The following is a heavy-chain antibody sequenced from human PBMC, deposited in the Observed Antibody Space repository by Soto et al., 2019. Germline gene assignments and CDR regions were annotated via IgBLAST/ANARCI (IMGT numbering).Heavy chain of an antibody. Sequence: QVQLQESGPGLVKPSGTLSLTCAVSGGSISSSNWWSWVRQPPGKGLEWIGEIYHSGSTNYNPSLKIRLTTSVGKSMHQSSLKLSPVTAAATAVYYCARVVGGYYYGMDVWGQGTTVTVSS. J-gene: IGHJ6*02. V-gene: IGHV4-4*02. CDR3: ARVVGGYYYGMDV. D-gene: IGHD2-2*01. CDR2: IYHSGST. CDR1: GGSISSSNW.